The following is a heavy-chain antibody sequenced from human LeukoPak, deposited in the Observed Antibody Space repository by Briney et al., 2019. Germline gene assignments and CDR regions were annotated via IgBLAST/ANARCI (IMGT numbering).Heavy chain of an antibody. Sequence: PGGSLRLSCAASGFTFSSYSMNWVRQAPGKGLEWVAVIWYDGSNKYYADSVKGRFTISRDNSKNTLYLQMNSLRAEDTAVYYCAKLVDIEDAFDIWGQGTMVTVSS. CDR1: GFTFSSYS. CDR3: AKLVDIEDAFDI. D-gene: IGHD5-12*01. J-gene: IGHJ3*02. V-gene: IGHV3-33*06. CDR2: IWYDGSNK.